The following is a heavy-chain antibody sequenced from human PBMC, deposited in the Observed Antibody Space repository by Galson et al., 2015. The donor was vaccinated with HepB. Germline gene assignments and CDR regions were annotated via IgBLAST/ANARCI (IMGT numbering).Heavy chain of an antibody. J-gene: IGHJ4*02. CDR1: GGSFSDYY. CDR3: ARVAPEDSWEFPSRRVDS. D-gene: IGHD1-26*01. CDR2: VHCSGTT. Sequence: SETLSLTCAVYGGSFSDYYWSWIRQPPEKGLEWIGEVHCSGTTNYNPSLRGRVTISVDTAKRQFSLSLTSVTPADTAVYYCARVAPEDSWEFPSRRVDSWGQGTLVTVSS. V-gene: IGHV4-34*01.